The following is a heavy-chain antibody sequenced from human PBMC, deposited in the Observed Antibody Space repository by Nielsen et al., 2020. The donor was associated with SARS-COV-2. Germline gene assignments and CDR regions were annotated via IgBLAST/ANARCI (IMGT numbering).Heavy chain of an antibody. CDR1: GLTFDDYA. J-gene: IGHJ5*02. CDR3: AKDGSAGYYYDSGTFDP. D-gene: IGHD3-22*01. Sequence: GGSLRLSCAASGLTFDDYAMHWVRQAPGKGLEWVSGISWNSGSIGYADSVKGRFTISRDNAKNSLYLQMNSLRAEDTALYYCAKDGSAGYYYDSGTFDPWGQGTLVTVSS. V-gene: IGHV3-9*01. CDR2: ISWNSGSI.